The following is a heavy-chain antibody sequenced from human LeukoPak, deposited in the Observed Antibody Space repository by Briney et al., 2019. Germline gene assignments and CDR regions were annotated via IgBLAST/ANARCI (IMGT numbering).Heavy chain of an antibody. CDR2: ISAYNGNT. D-gene: IGHD3-22*01. J-gene: IGHJ4*02. CDR1: GYTFTSYG. CDR3: ARYNQIVDSSGYYFDY. Sequence: ASVKVSCKASGYTFTSYGISWVRQAPGQGLEWMGWISAYNGNTNYAQKLQGRVTMTTDTSTSTAYMELRSLRSDDTAVYYCARYNQIVDSSGYYFDYWGQGTLVTVSS. V-gene: IGHV1-18*01.